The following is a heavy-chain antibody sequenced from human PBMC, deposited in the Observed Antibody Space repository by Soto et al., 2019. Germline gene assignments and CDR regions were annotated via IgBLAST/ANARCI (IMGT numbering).Heavy chain of an antibody. CDR2: IYYSGSA. CDR1: AGSISSGGYY. CDR3: AMYALGLSSGGFDY. J-gene: IGHJ4*02. Sequence: QVQLQESGPGLVKPSQTLSLTCTVSAGSISSGGYYLSWIRQHPGKGLEWIGYIYYSGSAYCNPSFMSRLTISVDTSMTPFPLKLRSVTAPGTAVYYCAMYALGLSSGGFDYWGQGTLVSVSS. V-gene: IGHV4-31*03. D-gene: IGHD2-8*01.